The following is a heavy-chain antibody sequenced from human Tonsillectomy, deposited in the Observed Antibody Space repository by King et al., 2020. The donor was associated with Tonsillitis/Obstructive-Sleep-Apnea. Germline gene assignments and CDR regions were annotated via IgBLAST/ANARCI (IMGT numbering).Heavy chain of an antibody. CDR2: ISYDGSNK. V-gene: IGHV3-30*18. Sequence: VQLVESGGGVVQPGRSLRLSCAASGFTFSSYGMHWVRQAPGKGLEWVAVISYDGSNKYYADSVKGRFTISRDNSKNTLYLQMNSLRAEDTAVYYCAKDHIVVGPAATDFDYWGQGTLVTVSS. CDR1: GFTFSSYG. J-gene: IGHJ4*02. CDR3: AKDHIVVGPAATDFDY. D-gene: IGHD2-2*01.